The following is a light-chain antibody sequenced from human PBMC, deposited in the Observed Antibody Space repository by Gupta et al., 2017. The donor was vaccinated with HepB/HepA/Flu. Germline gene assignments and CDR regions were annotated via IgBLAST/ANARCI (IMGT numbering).Light chain of an antibody. CDR2: AAS. Sequence: DIELTQSPSFLSASVGDRVTINCRSSQGISSYLAWYQQKPGKAPKLLIYAASTLQNGVPWRFSGSGSGTEFTLTISSLQPEDFATYYCQKFNNYPLTFGGGTKVEI. CDR3: QKFNNYPLT. V-gene: IGKV1-9*01. CDR1: QGISSY. J-gene: IGKJ4*01.